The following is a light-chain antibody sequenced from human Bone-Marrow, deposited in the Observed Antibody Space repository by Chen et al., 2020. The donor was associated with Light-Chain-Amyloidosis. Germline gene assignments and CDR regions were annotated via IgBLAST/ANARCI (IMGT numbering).Light chain of an antibody. V-gene: IGLV6-57*01. CDR3: QSYQGSSQGV. CDR2: EDD. J-gene: IGLJ3*02. Sequence: NFMLTQPHSVSESPGKTVIISCTRSSGSIATNYVQWYQQRPGSSPTTVIYEDDQRPSGVPDRFSGSLDRSSNSASLTISGLKTEGEADYYCQSYQGSSQGVFGGGTKLTVL. CDR1: SGSIATNY.